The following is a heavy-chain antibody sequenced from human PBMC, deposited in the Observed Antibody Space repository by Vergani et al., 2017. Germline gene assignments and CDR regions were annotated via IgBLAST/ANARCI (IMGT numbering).Heavy chain of an antibody. V-gene: IGHV1-8*01. CDR1: GYTLTELS. D-gene: IGHD6-13*01. CDR2: MNPNSGNT. CDR3: ARAQPSSKRDGMDPDY. Sequence: QVQLVQSGAEVKKPGASVKVSCKVSGYTLTELSMHWVRQAPGKGLEWMGWMNPNSGNTGYAQKFQGRVTMTRNTSISTAYMERSSLRSEDTAVYYCARAQPSSKRDGMDPDYWGQGTLVTVSS. J-gene: IGHJ4*02.